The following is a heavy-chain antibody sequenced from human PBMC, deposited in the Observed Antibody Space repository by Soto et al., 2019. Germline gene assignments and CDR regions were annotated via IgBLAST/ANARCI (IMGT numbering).Heavy chain of an antibody. CDR3: AKAKYGSSGYYFGY. CDR2: ISWNSGSI. D-gene: IGHD3-22*01. V-gene: IGHV3-9*01. J-gene: IGHJ4*02. CDR1: GFTFDDYA. Sequence: EVQLVESGGGLVQPGRSLRLSCAASGFTFDDYAMHWVRQAPGKGLEWVSGISWNSGSIGYADSVKGRFTISRDNAKNSLYLQMNRLRAEDTALYYCAKAKYGSSGYYFGYWGQGTLVTVSS.